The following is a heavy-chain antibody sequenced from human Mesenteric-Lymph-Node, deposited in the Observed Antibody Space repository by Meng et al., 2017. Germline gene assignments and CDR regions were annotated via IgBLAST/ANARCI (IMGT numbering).Heavy chain of an antibody. Sequence: GGLLRPPCAAPGFTFSSYAMHWVRQDPGKGLEWVAVISYDGSNKYYADSVKGRFTIPRDNPKNTLYLQMNSLRAEDTAVYYCARGFRLRYFDWLSDVGDYWGQGTLVTVSS. CDR1: GFTFSSYA. V-gene: IGHV3-30*04. D-gene: IGHD3-9*01. CDR3: ARGFRLRYFDWLSDVGDY. J-gene: IGHJ4*02. CDR2: ISYDGSNK.